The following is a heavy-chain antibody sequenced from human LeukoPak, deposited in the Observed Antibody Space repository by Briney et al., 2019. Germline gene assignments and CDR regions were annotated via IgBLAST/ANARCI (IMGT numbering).Heavy chain of an antibody. D-gene: IGHD3-22*01. CDR1: GGSFSGYY. CDR3: ARGTGYPLIG. J-gene: IGHJ4*02. V-gene: IGHV4-34*01. Sequence: SETLSLTCAVYGGSFSGYYRSWIRQPPGKGLEWIGEINHSGSTNYNPSLKSRVTISVDTSKNQFSLKLSSVTAADTAVYYCARGTGYPLIGWGQGTLVTVSS. CDR2: INHSGST.